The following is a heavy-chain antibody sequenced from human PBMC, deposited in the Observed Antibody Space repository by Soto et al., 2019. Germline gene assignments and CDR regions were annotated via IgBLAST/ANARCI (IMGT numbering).Heavy chain of an antibody. Sequence: EVQLLESGGGLVQPGGSLRLSCAASGFTFSSYAMGWVRQAPGKGLEWVSVIRGSGGSTNYAESVKGRFIISRDNSKNTLYLQVNSLRAEDTATYYCAKDEGLTNWNFDLWGRGTLVTVSS. CDR2: IRGSGGST. CDR3: AKDEGLTNWNFDL. V-gene: IGHV3-23*01. D-gene: IGHD3-16*01. CDR1: GFTFSSYA. J-gene: IGHJ2*01.